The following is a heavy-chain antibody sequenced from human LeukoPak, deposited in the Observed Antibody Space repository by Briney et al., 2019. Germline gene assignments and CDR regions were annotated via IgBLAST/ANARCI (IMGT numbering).Heavy chain of an antibody. CDR1: GYTFTGYY. CDR3: ARGQQLAHDAFDI. Sequence: ASVKVSCKASGYTFTGYYVHWVRQAPGQGLEWMGWINPNSGGTNYAQKFQGWVTMTRETSISTAYMELSRLRSDDTAVYYCARGQQLAHDAFDIWGQGTMVTVSS. J-gene: IGHJ3*02. D-gene: IGHD6-13*01. V-gene: IGHV1-2*04. CDR2: INPNSGGT.